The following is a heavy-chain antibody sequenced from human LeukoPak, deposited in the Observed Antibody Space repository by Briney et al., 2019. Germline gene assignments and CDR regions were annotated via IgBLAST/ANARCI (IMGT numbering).Heavy chain of an antibody. CDR3: ARAVAGIPSDY. V-gene: IGHV3-11*01. CDR1: GFSFNDYY. J-gene: IGHJ4*02. D-gene: IGHD6-19*01. CDR2: ISASGSTI. Sequence: GGSLRLSCAASGFSFNDYYMGWIRQAPGKGLEWVSYISASGSTIFYADSVKGRFTISRDNAKNSLYLQMNSLRAEDTALYYCARAVAGIPSDYWGQGTLVTVSS.